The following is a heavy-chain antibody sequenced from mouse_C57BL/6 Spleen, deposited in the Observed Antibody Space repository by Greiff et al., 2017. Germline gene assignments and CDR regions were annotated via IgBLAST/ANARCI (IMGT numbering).Heavy chain of an antibody. J-gene: IGHJ2*01. Sequence: VQLQQPGAELVMPGASVKLSCKASGYTFTSYWMHWVKQRPGKGLEWIGEIDPSDSYTTYNQKFKGKSTLTVDKSSSTAYMQLSSLTSEDSAVYYCARGITTVVATGYWGQGTTLTVSS. CDR1: GYTFTSYW. V-gene: IGHV1-69*01. D-gene: IGHD1-1*01. CDR3: ARGITTVVATGY. CDR2: IDPSDSYT.